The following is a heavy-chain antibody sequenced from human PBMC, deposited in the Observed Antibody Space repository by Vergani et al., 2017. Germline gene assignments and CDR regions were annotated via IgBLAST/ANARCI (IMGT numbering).Heavy chain of an antibody. Sequence: EVQLVESGGGLVQPGGSLRLSCAASGFTFSSYWMHWVRQAPGKGLVWVSRISGSGGSTYYADSVKGRFTISRDNSKNTLYLQMNSLRAEDTAVYYCAKVLSYYDSSGPDVWGQGTTVTVSS. CDR1: GFTFSSYW. CDR3: AKVLSYYDSSGPDV. D-gene: IGHD3-22*01. CDR2: ISGSGGST. V-gene: IGHV3-23*04. J-gene: IGHJ6*02.